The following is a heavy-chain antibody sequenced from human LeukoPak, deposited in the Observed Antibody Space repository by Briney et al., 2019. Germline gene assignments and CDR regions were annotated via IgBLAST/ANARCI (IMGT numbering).Heavy chain of an antibody. CDR3: ARLRRNGDSGGFYYYYDY. V-gene: IGHV3-21*01. J-gene: IGHJ4*02. CDR1: GFTFSSYA. D-gene: IGHD3-22*01. CDR2: INTVATYI. Sequence: PGGSLRLSCAASGFTFSSYAMHWVRQAPGKGLEWVSSINTVATYIYYADSVRGRFTISRDNAKNSVYLQMDSLRAEDTGVYYCARLRRNGDSGGFYYYYDYWGQGTLVTVSS.